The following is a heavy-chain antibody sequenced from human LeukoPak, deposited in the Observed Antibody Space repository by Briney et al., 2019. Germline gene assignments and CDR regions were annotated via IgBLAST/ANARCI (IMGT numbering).Heavy chain of an antibody. J-gene: IGHJ4*02. V-gene: IGHV3-23*01. CDR3: AKLPAVTNSYYFNS. Sequence: GGSLRLSCAASGFTFSSYAMSWVRQAPGKGLEWVSTISGSGSGGSTYYADSVKGRFTISRDDSKDTLYLQMDSLRAEDTAVYYCAKLPAVTNSYYFNSWGQGTLVTVSS. CDR1: GFTFSSYA. D-gene: IGHD4-17*01. CDR2: ISGSGSGGST.